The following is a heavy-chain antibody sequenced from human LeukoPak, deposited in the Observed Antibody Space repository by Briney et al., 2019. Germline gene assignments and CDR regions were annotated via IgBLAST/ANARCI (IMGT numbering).Heavy chain of an antibody. Sequence: GASVKVSCKASGYTFTGYYMHWVRQAPGQGLEWMGRINPNSGGTNYAQKFQGRITMTRDTSISTAYMELSRLRSDDTAVYYCARIGQYYSIKGEDAFDIWGQGTMVTVSS. CDR2: INPNSGGT. V-gene: IGHV1-2*06. CDR3: ARIGQYYSIKGEDAFDI. J-gene: IGHJ3*02. CDR1: GYTFTGYY. D-gene: IGHD4-11*01.